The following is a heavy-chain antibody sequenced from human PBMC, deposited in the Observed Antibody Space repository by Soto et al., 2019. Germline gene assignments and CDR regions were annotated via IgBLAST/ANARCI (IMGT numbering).Heavy chain of an antibody. CDR1: GIISSSFA. Sequence: GGSLRLSCTASGIISSSFAMSWVRQAPGKGLEWVSSITGSAGSTYYADSVKGRFTISRDNSENTLYLQMNSLRAEDTAIYYCAVPRSSRIRGEPPAYWGQGTLATVSS. CDR3: AVPRSSRIRGEPPAY. V-gene: IGHV3-23*01. CDR2: ITGSAGST. D-gene: IGHD3-10*01. J-gene: IGHJ4*02.